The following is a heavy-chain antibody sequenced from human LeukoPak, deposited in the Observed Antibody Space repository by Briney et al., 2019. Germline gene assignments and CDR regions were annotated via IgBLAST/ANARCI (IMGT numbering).Heavy chain of an antibody. CDR1: GFTFSNYV. V-gene: IGHV3-23*01. Sequence: PGGSLRLSCGASGFTFSNYVMNWVRQAPGKGLEWVSGISGSGGGTYYADSVKGRFTISRDNSKNTVYLQMNSLRAEDSALYYCAKNALIMMTMPQFFDYWGQGALVTVSS. D-gene: IGHD3-16*01. CDR2: ISGSGGGT. CDR3: AKNALIMMTMPQFFDY. J-gene: IGHJ4*02.